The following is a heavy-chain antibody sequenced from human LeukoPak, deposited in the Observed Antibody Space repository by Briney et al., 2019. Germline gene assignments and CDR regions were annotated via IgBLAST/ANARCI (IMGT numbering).Heavy chain of an antibody. CDR3: ARVGLGSSWYHTWPYYYYGMDV. Sequence: GGSLRLSCAASGFTFSSYSMNWVRQAPGKGLEWVSSISSSSSYIYYADSVKGRFTISRDNSKNTLYLQMNSLRAEDTAVYYCARVGLGSSWYHTWPYYYYGMDVWGQGTTVTVSS. J-gene: IGHJ6*02. D-gene: IGHD6-13*01. CDR2: ISSSSSYI. V-gene: IGHV3-21*01. CDR1: GFTFSSYS.